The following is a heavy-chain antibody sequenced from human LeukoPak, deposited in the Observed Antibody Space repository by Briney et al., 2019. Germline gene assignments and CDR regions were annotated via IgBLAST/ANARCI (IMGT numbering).Heavy chain of an antibody. J-gene: IGHJ5*02. CDR3: ARHSNYGDFSYNWFDP. CDR2: IYYSGST. CDR1: GGSISSSSYY. Sequence: PSETLSLTCTVSGGSISSSSYYWGWIRQPPGRGLEWIGSIYYSGSTYYNPSLKSRVTISVDTSMNQFSLKLSSVTAADTAVYYCARHSNYGDFSYNWFDPWGQGTLVTVSS. V-gene: IGHV4-39*01. D-gene: IGHD4-17*01.